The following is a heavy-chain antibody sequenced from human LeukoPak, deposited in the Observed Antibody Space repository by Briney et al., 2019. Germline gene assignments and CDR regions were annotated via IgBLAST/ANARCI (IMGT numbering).Heavy chain of an antibody. V-gene: IGHV3-74*01. CDR3: ATDRGGWTT. CDR1: GFTFSSYL. J-gene: IGHJ5*02. CDR2: ITGDGSNT. Sequence: GGSLRLSCAASGFTFSSYLMHWVRQAPGKGLVWVSRITGDGSNTLYADSVRGRFTISRDNAKNTLYLQMNSVRAEDTAVYYCATDRGGWTTWGQGTLVTVSS. D-gene: IGHD3-10*01.